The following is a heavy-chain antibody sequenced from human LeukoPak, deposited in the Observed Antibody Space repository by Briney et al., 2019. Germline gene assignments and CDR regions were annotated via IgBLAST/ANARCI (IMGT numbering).Heavy chain of an antibody. CDR3: ARVPGTYRFDY. CDR1: GFTVSSNY. V-gene: IGHV3-53*01. Sequence: GGSLRLSCAASGFTVSSNYMTWVRQAPGKGLEWVSVIYRAGNTYYADSVKGRFTISRDNAKNSLYLQLNNLRAEDTAVYYCARVPGTYRFDYWGQGSLVTVSS. CDR2: IYRAGNT. J-gene: IGHJ4*02. D-gene: IGHD1-26*01.